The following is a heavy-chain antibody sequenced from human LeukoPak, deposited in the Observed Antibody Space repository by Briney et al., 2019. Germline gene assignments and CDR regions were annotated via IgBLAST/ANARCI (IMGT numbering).Heavy chain of an antibody. J-gene: IGHJ3*02. Sequence: PGGSLRLSCAASGFTFSTSAMNWVRQAPGKGLEWVSSISSSSTYIYYADSVKGRFTISRDNAKNSLYLQMNSLRAGDTAVYYCARDFAGYCSSTSCSPDAFDIWGQGTMVTVSS. CDR2: ISSSSTYI. CDR1: GFTFSTSA. D-gene: IGHD2-2*03. CDR3: ARDFAGYCSSTSCSPDAFDI. V-gene: IGHV3-21*01.